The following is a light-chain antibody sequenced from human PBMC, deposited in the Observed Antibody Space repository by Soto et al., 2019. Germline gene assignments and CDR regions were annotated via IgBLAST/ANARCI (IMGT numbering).Light chain of an antibody. CDR2: DAS. CDR1: QSVSSY. J-gene: IGKJ4*01. CDR3: HQRSNWPLT. V-gene: IGKV3-11*01. Sequence: EIVLPQSPATLSLSPGERATLSCRASQSVSSYLAWYQQKPGQPPRLLIYDASNRATGVPARFSGSGSGTDFTLTISSLEPEDFAVYYCHQRSNWPLTFGGGTKVDIK.